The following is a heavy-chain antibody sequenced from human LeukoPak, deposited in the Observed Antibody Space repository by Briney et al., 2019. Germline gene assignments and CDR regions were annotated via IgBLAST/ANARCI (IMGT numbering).Heavy chain of an antibody. D-gene: IGHD3-10*01. CDR1: GGTFSSYA. CDR2: IIPIFGTA. CDR3: ARGIRITMVRGLDY. J-gene: IGHJ4*02. Sequence: ASVKVSCKASGGTFSSYAISWVRQAPGQGLEWMGGIIPIFGTANYAQKFQGRVTITADESTSTAYMELSSLRSEDTAVYYCARGIRITMVRGLDYWGQGTLVTVSS. V-gene: IGHV1-69*13.